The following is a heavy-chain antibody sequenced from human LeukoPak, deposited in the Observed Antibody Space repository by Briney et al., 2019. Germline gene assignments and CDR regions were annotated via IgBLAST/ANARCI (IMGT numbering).Heavy chain of an antibody. CDR1: GYTFTGYY. V-gene: IGHV1-2*02. CDR3: ARGVFVGPPRYYLDY. D-gene: IGHD6-6*01. Sequence: ASVKVSCKASGYTFTGYYMHWVRQAPGQGLEWMGWINPNSGGTNYAQKFQGRVTMTRDTSISTAYMELSRLRSDDTAVYYCARGVFVGPPRYYLDYWGQGTLVTVSS. CDR2: INPNSGGT. J-gene: IGHJ4*02.